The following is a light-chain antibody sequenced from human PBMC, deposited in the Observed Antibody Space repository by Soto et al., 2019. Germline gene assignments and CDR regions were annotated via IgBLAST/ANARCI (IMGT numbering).Light chain of an antibody. CDR2: DAS. V-gene: IGKV1-5*01. CDR1: HGISSW. CDR3: QQYDSYSWT. Sequence: DIQMTQSPSTLSASVGDRVTTTCRASHGISSWLAWYQQKPGKGTKLLIYDASSLESGVPSRFSGSGSGTEFTLTISSLQTDDFASYYCQQYDSYSWTFGQGTKV. J-gene: IGKJ1*01.